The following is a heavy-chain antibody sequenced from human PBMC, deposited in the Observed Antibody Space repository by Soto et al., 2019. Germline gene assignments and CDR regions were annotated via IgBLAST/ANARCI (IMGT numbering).Heavy chain of an antibody. CDR1: GGSFSGYY. CDR3: ARGRTPFGSSSWARRVNWFDP. J-gene: IGHJ5*02. CDR2: INHSGST. D-gene: IGHD6-13*01. V-gene: IGHV4-34*01. Sequence: QVQLQQWGAGLLKPSETLSLTCAVYGGSFSGYYWSWIRQPPGKGLEWIGEINHSGSTNYNPSLKSRVTISVDTSKNQFSLKLSSVTAADTAVYYCARGRTPFGSSSWARRVNWFDPWGQGTLVTVSS.